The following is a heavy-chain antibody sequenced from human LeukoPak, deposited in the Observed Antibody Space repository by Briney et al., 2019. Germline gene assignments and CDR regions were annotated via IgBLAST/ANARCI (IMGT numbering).Heavy chain of an antibody. V-gene: IGHV4-34*01. CDR1: GGSFSGYY. Sequence: PSETLSLTCAVYGGSFSGYYWSWIRQPPGKGLEWIGEINHSGSTNYNPSLKSRVTISVDTSKNQFSLKLSSVTAADTAVYYFARAQYMRWLHIYYFDYWGQGTLVNVSS. CDR3: ARAQYMRWLHIYYFDY. J-gene: IGHJ4*02. D-gene: IGHD4-23*01. CDR2: INHSGST.